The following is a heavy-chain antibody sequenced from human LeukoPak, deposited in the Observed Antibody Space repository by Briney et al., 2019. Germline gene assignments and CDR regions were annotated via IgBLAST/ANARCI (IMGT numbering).Heavy chain of an antibody. Sequence: PSQTLSLTCAVSGGSISSGGYSWSWIRQPPGKGLEWIGYIYHSGSTNYNPSLKSRVTISVDKSKNQFSLKLSSVTAADTAVYYCARGGSYFYDYWGQGTLVTVSS. CDR2: IYHSGST. D-gene: IGHD1-26*01. CDR3: ARGGSYFYDY. CDR1: GGSISSGGYS. V-gene: IGHV4-30-2*01. J-gene: IGHJ4*02.